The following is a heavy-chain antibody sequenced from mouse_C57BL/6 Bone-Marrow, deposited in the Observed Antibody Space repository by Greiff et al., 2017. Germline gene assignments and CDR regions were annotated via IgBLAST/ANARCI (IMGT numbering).Heavy chain of an antibody. D-gene: IGHD1-1*01. V-gene: IGHV1-50*01. CDR2: IDPSDSYT. CDR3: AREGLLRYWYFDV. Sequence: VQLQQPGAELVKPGASVKLSCKASGYTFTSYWMQWVKQRPGQGLEWIGEIDPSDSYTNYNQKFKGKATLTVDTSSSTAYMQLSSLTSEDSAVYYCAREGLLRYWYFDVGGTGTTVTVSS. J-gene: IGHJ1*03. CDR1: GYTFTSYW.